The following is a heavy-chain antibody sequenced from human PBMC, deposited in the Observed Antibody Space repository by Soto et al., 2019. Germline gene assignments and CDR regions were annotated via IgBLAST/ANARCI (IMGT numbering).Heavy chain of an antibody. CDR1: GFTVSRSY. Sequence: GGSLRLSCAASGFTVSRSYMSWIRQTPGKGLEWVLVVYSGGTTYYADSVKGRFTFSTDNSKNTLYLQMNSLRAEDTAVYYCAKDRDSSGYYISFFDYWGQGTLVTVSS. CDR2: VYSGGTT. V-gene: IGHV3-66*01. J-gene: IGHJ4*02. CDR3: AKDRDSSGYYISFFDY. D-gene: IGHD3-22*01.